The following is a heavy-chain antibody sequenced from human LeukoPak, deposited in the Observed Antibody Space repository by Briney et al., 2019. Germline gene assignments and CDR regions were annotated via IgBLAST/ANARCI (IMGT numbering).Heavy chain of an antibody. D-gene: IGHD2-8*01. CDR2: IKPDGSDT. CDR3: ARCKSGMVYAMATLNAFDI. J-gene: IGHJ3*02. V-gene: IGHV3-74*01. CDR1: GFTFTTHW. Sequence: GGSLRLSCGASGFTFTTHWIHWVRQAPGKGLVWVSRIKPDGSDTNYADSVKGRFTISRDNAKNSLYLQMNSLRAEDTAVYYCARCKSGMVYAMATLNAFDIWGQGTMVTVSS.